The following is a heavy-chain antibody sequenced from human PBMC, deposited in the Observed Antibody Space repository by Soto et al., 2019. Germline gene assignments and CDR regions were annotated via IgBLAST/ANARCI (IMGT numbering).Heavy chain of an antibody. J-gene: IGHJ4*02. CDR3: ARHEVGSGWFTNFDY. V-gene: IGHV5-10-1*01. Sequence: VESLKISCKGSGYSFTNYWISWVRQMPGKGLEWMGRIDPSDSYTNYSPSFQGHVTISADKSISTAYLQWSSLKASGTAMYYCARHEVGSGWFTNFDYWGQGTLVTVSS. CDR2: IDPSDSYT. D-gene: IGHD6-19*01. CDR1: GYSFTNYW.